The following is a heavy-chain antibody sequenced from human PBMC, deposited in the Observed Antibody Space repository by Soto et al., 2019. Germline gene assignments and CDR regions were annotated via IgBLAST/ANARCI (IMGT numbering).Heavy chain of an antibody. Sequence: GASVKVSCKASGYIFTGYYMHWVRQAPGQGLEWMGWINPNSGGTNYAQKFQGWVTMTRDTSISTAYMELSRLRSDDTAVYYCARGRYSSGWYHYYGMDVWGQGTTVTVSS. CDR2: INPNSGGT. J-gene: IGHJ6*02. CDR1: GYIFTGYY. D-gene: IGHD6-19*01. CDR3: ARGRYSSGWYHYYGMDV. V-gene: IGHV1-2*04.